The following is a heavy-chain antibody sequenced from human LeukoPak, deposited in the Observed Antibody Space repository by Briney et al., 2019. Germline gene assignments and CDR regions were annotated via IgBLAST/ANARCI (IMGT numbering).Heavy chain of an antibody. CDR2: ISSNGGST. J-gene: IGHJ5*02. CDR3: ARGPFLPNWFDP. V-gene: IGHV3-64*01. Sequence: PGGSLRLSCAASGFTFSSYAMHWVRQAPGKGLEYVSAISSNGGSTYYANSVKGRFTISRDNSKNTLYLQMGSLRAEDMAVYYCARGPFLPNWFDPWGQGTLVTVSS. CDR1: GFTFSSYA.